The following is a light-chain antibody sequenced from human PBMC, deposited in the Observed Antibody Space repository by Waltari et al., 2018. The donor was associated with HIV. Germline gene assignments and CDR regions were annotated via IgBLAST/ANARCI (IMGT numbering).Light chain of an antibody. CDR2: AAS. CDR3: QQYDNLPLT. V-gene: IGKV1-33*01. CDR1: QDITKY. J-gene: IGKJ4*01. Sequence: DIQMTQSPSSLSASVRDRVTITCQASQDITKYLNWYQQKPGKAPKLLIYAASNWETGVPARFRGGGSGTNFTLTISSLQPEDIATYYCQQYDNLPLTFGGGTKVEI.